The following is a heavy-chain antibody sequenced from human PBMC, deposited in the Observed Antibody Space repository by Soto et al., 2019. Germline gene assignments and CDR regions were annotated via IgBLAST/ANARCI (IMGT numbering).Heavy chain of an antibody. Sequence: EVQLVESGGGLVQPGGSLRLSCAASGFTFSSYAMHWVRQAPGKGLEYVSAISSNGGSTYYANSVKGRFTISRDKSKHTLYLPVGSLRAEDMAVYYCARGPGYYFDYWGQGALVTVSS. CDR3: ARGPGYYFDY. J-gene: IGHJ4*02. V-gene: IGHV3-64*01. CDR2: ISSNGGST. CDR1: GFTFSSYA.